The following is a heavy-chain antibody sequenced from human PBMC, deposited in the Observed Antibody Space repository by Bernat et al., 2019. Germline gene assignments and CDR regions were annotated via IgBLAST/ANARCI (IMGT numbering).Heavy chain of an antibody. J-gene: IGHJ3*02. CDR3: ARWEVSPQLYAFDI. Sequence: QVQLQESGPGLVKPSETLSLTCTVSGGSISSYYWSWIRQPPGKGLEWIGYIYYSGSTNYNPSLKSRVTISVDTSKNQFSLKLSSVTAADTAVYYCARWEVSPQLYAFDIWGQGTIVTVSS. CDR2: IYYSGST. D-gene: IGHD6-13*01. V-gene: IGHV4-59*01. CDR1: GGSISSYY.